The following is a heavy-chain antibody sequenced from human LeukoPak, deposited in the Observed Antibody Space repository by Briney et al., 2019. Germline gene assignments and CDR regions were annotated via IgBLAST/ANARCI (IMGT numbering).Heavy chain of an antibody. V-gene: IGHV3-48*04. D-gene: IGHD5-12*01. J-gene: IGHJ4*02. CDR3: ARVTRGGYDGYFDY. CDR2: ISNGGSTI. Sequence: GGSLRLSCAASGFTFSSYWMSWVRQAPVKGLEWISYISNGGSTIYYADSVKGRFTISRDNAKNSLYLQMISLRAEDTAVYYCARVTRGGYDGYFDYWGQGTLVAVSS. CDR1: GFTFSSYW.